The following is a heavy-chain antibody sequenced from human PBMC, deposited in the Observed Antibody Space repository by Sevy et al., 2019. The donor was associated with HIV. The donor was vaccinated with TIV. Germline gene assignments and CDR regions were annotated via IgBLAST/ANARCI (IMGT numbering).Heavy chain of an antibody. CDR3: TSLGGNDTSGYHFFDH. Sequence: GESLKISCKGSGYSFTDYWIGWVRQMPGKGLEWMGIIYPGDSDTRYRPSFQGQVTISADKSISTAYLQWSSLKAPDTAMYYCTSLGGNDTSGYHFFDHWGQGTLVTVSS. V-gene: IGHV5-51*01. J-gene: IGHJ4*02. CDR2: IYPGDSDT. CDR1: GYSFTDYW. D-gene: IGHD3-22*01.